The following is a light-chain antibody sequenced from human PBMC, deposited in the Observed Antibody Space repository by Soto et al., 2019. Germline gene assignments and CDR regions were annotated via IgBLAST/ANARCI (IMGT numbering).Light chain of an antibody. V-gene: IGKV1-33*01. CDR2: DAS. CDR1: QAISKY. Sequence: DIQMTQSPSSLSASLGDRVTITCQASQAISKYLHWYHQRPGKAPILVIYDASNLEAGAPSRFSGGGSGTSFTLTISSLQPEDIGTYFCQQYNNLPYTFGQGTKPDIK. CDR3: QQYNNLPYT. J-gene: IGKJ2*01.